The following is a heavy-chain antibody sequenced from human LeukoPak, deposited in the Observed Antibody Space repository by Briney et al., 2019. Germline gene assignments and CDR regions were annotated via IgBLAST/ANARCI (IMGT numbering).Heavy chain of an antibody. CDR2: ISAGGDLT. CDR1: RFSFSAYP. V-gene: IGHV3-23*01. Sequence: EGSLRLSCAASRFSFSAYPMGWVRRAPGRGLEWVSGISAGGDLTFHADPVKGRFTISRDNSKNTLYLQMNSLRADDTAEYYCAKSLLTTASGTGRAFDLWGQGTMVTVSS. J-gene: IGHJ3*01. CDR3: AKSLLTTASGTGRAFDL. D-gene: IGHD1-26*01.